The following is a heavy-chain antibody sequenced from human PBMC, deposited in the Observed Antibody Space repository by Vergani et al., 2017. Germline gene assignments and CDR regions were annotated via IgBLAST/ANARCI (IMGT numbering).Heavy chain of an antibody. CDR2: FHHTGMT. J-gene: IGHJ5*02. CDR1: NYSISRGYF. CDR3: AREPTDYGGNSGWFDP. Sequence: QVQLQESGPGLVKPSETLSLTCTVSNYSISRGYFWGWIRRPPGKGLEWIASFHHTGMTYNNPSLKSRVTISVDTSKNQFSLKLSSVTAADTAVDYCAREPTDYGGNSGWFDPWGQGTLVTVSS. V-gene: IGHV4-38-2*02. D-gene: IGHD4-23*01.